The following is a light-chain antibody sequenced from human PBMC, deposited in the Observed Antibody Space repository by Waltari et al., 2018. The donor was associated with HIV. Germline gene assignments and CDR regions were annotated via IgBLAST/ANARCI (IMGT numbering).Light chain of an antibody. CDR1: QSLSSN. Sequence: EIVMTQSPATLSVSPGERATLSCRASQSLSSNLAWYQQKPGQAPRPLIYGASTRATGIPARFSGSGSGTEFTLTISSLQSEDFAVYYCQQYNNWWTFGQGTKVEIK. J-gene: IGKJ1*01. CDR3: QQYNNWWT. V-gene: IGKV3-15*01. CDR2: GAS.